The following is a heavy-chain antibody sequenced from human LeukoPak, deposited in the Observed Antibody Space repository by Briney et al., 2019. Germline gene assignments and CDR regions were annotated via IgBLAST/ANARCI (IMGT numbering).Heavy chain of an antibody. J-gene: IGHJ4*02. CDR1: GFTFSSYE. V-gene: IGHV4-38-2*01. CDR2: IYQSGST. D-gene: IGHD4-11*01. CDR3: ARSEINDYMRF. Sequence: LRLSCAASGFTFSSYEMNWVRQSPGKRLEWIGSIYQSGSTYDNLSLKSRLTMSVDTSKNQFSLKMRAVTAADTAIYYCARSEINDYMRFWGQGILVTVSS.